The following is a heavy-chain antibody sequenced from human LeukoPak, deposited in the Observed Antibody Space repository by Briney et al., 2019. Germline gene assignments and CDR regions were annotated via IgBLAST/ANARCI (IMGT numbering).Heavy chain of an antibody. CDR3: ARAVAAQKPYYYYYYMDV. J-gene: IGHJ6*03. V-gene: IGHV4-61*02. CDR2: IYTSGST. D-gene: IGHD6-19*01. Sequence: SETLSLTCTVSGGSISSGSYYWSWIRQPAGKGLERIGRIYTSGSTNYNPSLKSRVTISVDTSKNQFSLKLSSVTAADTAVYYCARAVAAQKPYYYYYYMDVWGKGTTVTISS. CDR1: GGSISSGSYY.